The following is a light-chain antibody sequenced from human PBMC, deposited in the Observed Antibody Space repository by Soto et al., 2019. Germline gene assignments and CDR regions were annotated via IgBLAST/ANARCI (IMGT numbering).Light chain of an antibody. CDR2: DVS. Sequence: QSALTQPASVSGSPGQSITISCTGTSSDVGGYNYVSWYQQHPGKAPKLMIYDVSNRPSGVSNRFSGSKSGNTASLTISGLQAEDEADYYCSSYTSSSTLIFGGGNPLTVL. CDR3: SSYTSSSTLI. CDR1: SSDVGGYNY. J-gene: IGLJ2*01. V-gene: IGLV2-14*01.